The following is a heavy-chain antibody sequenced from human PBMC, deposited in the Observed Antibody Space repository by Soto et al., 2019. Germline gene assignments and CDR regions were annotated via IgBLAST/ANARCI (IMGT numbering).Heavy chain of an antibody. D-gene: IGHD3-3*01. Sequence: ASVKVSCKASGYTFTSYDINWVRQATGQGLEWMGWMNPNSGNTGYAQKFQGRVTMTRNTSISTAYMELSSLRSEDTAVYYCARKRGITIFGVVRGNWFDPWGQGTLVTVSS. CDR3: ARKRGITIFGVVRGNWFDP. CDR2: MNPNSGNT. CDR1: GYTFTSYD. V-gene: IGHV1-8*01. J-gene: IGHJ5*02.